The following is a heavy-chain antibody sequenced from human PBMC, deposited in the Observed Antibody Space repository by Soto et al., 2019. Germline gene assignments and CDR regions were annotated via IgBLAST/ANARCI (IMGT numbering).Heavy chain of an antibody. D-gene: IGHD5-12*01. Sequence: QVQLQESGPGLVKPSGTLSLTCAVSSGSITSSNWWSWVRQPPGKGLEWIGEVSHSGNTNYIPSRNSGVTISVDKSGNQFLLRLNSVTAADTAVYCCARKRYGGYDFDYWGQGTLVTVSS. CDR2: VSHSGNT. J-gene: IGHJ4*02. CDR3: ARKRYGGYDFDY. V-gene: IGHV4-4*01. CDR1: SGSITSSNW.